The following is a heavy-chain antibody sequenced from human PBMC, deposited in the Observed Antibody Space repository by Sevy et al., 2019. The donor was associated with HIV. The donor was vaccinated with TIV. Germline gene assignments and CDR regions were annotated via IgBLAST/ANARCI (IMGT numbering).Heavy chain of an antibody. CDR2: INPNSGGT. D-gene: IGHD2-2*02. CDR3: AVGYCSSTSCHIPHWYFDY. CDR1: GYTFTGYY. J-gene: IGHJ4*02. Sequence: ASVKVSCKASGYTFTGYYMHWVRQAPGQGLEWMGWINPNSGGTNYAQKFQGRVTMTRDTSISTAYMELGRLRSDDTAGYYCAVGYCSSTSCHIPHWYFDYWGQGTLVTVSS. V-gene: IGHV1-2*02.